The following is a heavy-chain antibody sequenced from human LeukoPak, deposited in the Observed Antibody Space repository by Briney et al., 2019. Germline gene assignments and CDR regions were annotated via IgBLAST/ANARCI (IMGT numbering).Heavy chain of an antibody. Sequence: ASVKVSCKASGYTFTDYYVYWVRQAPGQGLEWMGWINSNSGETKYGQKFQGRVTMTRDTSIITGYMELTRLRSDDTAVYYCARGHASSPSFDHWGQGTLVTVSS. V-gene: IGHV1-2*02. D-gene: IGHD2-2*01. J-gene: IGHJ4*02. CDR3: ARGHASSPSFDH. CDR1: GYTFTDYY. CDR2: INSNSGET.